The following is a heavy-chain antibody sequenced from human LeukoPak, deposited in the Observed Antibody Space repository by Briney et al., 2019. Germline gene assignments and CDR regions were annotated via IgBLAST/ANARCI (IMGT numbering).Heavy chain of an antibody. V-gene: IGHV1-2*02. CDR2: INPNSGGT. D-gene: IGHD6-19*01. CDR1: GYTFTGYY. Sequence: ASVKVSCKASGYTFTGYYMHWVRQAPGQALEWMGWINPNSGGTNYAQKFQGRVTMTRDTSISTAYMELSRLRSDDTAVYYCATKRAVAGKYYYYMDVWGKGTTVTVSS. J-gene: IGHJ6*03. CDR3: ATKRAVAGKYYYYMDV.